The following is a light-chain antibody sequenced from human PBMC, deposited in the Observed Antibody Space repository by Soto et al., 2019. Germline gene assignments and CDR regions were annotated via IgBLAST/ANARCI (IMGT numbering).Light chain of an antibody. CDR1: SYNIGGNS. J-gene: IGLJ1*01. Sequence: QSVLTQPPSVSAAAGQKVNISCSGSSYNIGGNSVSWYQQLPGTAPKLLIYDDNKRPSGIPDRFSGSKSGTSATLGITGFQTGDEADYYCGSWDSSLSAYVFGTGTKVTVL. CDR2: DDN. CDR3: GSWDSSLSAYV. V-gene: IGLV1-51*01.